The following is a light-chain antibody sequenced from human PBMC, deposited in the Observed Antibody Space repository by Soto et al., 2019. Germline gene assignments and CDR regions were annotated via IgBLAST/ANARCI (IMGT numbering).Light chain of an antibody. V-gene: IGKV1-39*01. Sequence: QMTQSPSSLSASVGARVTITCRASQSIRTSLNWYQQKPGKAPRLLIYGASTLQSGVPSRFSGTGSVTDFTLTISSLQPEDFAIYYCQQSYTTPRTFGQGTKVEV. CDR2: GAS. J-gene: IGKJ1*01. CDR1: QSIRTS. CDR3: QQSYTTPRT.